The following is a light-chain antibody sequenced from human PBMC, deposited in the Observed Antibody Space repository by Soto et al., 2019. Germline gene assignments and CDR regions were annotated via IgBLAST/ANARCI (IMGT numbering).Light chain of an antibody. Sequence: DIQMTQSPSSLSASVGDRVTITCTASQSIGKHVNWYQQQPGKAPKFLSYAASSLQSGVPSRFSGIGSGTDFTLTVDSLQPEDFATYYCQQSYSSPVTFGQGTRLEI. CDR2: AAS. CDR3: QQSYSSPVT. CDR1: QSIGKH. V-gene: IGKV1-39*01. J-gene: IGKJ5*01.